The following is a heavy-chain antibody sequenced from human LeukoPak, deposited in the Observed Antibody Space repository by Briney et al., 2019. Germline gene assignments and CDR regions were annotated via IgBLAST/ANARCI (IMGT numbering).Heavy chain of an antibody. J-gene: IGHJ4*02. CDR2: ISGDAGST. CDR3: AKVSDGYNVDS. CDR1: GFTFDEYA. V-gene: IGHV3-43*02. D-gene: IGHD5-24*01. Sequence: GGSLRLSCAASGFTFDEYAMHWVRQAPGKGLEWVSRISGDAGSTYYADSVKGRFTISRDSSKNSLYLQMNSLRTEDTALYYCAKVSDGYNVDSWGQGTLVTVSS.